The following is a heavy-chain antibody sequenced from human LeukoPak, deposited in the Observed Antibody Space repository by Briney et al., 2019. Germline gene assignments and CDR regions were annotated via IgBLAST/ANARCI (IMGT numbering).Heavy chain of an antibody. V-gene: IGHV3-11*01. CDR3: ARDRRHLRGYFDL. Sequence: AGSLRLSCAASGFTFSDYYMSWIRQAPGQGLEWVSYISSCGSTIYYADSVKGRFTISRDNAKDSLYLQMNSLRAEDTAVYYCARDRRHLRGYFDLWGRGTLVTVSS. J-gene: IGHJ2*01. CDR1: GFTFSDYY. CDR2: ISSCGSTI.